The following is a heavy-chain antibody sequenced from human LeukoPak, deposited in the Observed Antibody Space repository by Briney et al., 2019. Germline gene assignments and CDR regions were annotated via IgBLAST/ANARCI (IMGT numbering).Heavy chain of an antibody. D-gene: IGHD3-10*01. CDR3: AKVGYYGSGSYFPFDY. Sequence: PGGSLRLSCAASGFTFSSYSMNWVRQAPGKGLEWVSYISSSSSTIYYADSVKGRFTISRDNARNSLYLQMNSLRAEDTAVYYCAKVGYYGSGSYFPFDYWGQGTLVTVSS. J-gene: IGHJ4*02. V-gene: IGHV3-48*01. CDR1: GFTFSSYS. CDR2: ISSSSSTI.